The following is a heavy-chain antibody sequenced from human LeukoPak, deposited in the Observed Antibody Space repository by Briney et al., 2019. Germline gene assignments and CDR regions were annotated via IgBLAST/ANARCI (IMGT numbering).Heavy chain of an antibody. CDR2: IYYSGST. CDR1: GGSISSYY. V-gene: IGHV4-59*01. CDR3: ARGGTTVTPGLLWFDP. Sequence: SETLSLTCTVSGGSISSYYWSWIRQPPGKGLEWIGYIYYSGSTKYNPSLKSRVTISVDTSKNQFSLKLSSVTAADTAVYYCARGGTTVTPGLLWFDPWGQGTLVSVST. J-gene: IGHJ5*02. D-gene: IGHD4-17*01.